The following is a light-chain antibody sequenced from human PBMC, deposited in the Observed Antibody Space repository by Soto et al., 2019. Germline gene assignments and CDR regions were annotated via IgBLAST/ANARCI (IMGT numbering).Light chain of an antibody. CDR3: CSSAPESTHV. J-gene: IGLJ1*01. CDR2: KGT. CDR1: SSDVGAYNS. V-gene: IGLV2-23*01. Sequence: QSALSQPASMSGSPGQSITISCTGTSSDVGAYNSVSWYQQKPDKAPQIIIYKGTQRPSGVSNRFSGSTSGNAASLTVSGLQADDEADYFCCSSAPESTHVFGTGTQLTVL.